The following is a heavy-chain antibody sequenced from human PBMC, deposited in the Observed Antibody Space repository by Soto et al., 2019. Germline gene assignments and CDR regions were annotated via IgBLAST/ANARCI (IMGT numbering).Heavy chain of an antibody. J-gene: IGHJ6*03. CDR1: GFTFSNAW. Sequence: GGSLRLSCAASGFTFSNAWMSWVRQAPGKGLEWVGRIKSKTDGGTTDYAAPGKGRFTIPRDDSKNTLYLQMNSLKTEDTAVYYCTTYPSIAAAAYYYYYMDVWGKGTTVTVSS. V-gene: IGHV3-15*01. CDR3: TTYPSIAAAAYYYYYMDV. CDR2: IKSKTDGGTT. D-gene: IGHD6-13*01.